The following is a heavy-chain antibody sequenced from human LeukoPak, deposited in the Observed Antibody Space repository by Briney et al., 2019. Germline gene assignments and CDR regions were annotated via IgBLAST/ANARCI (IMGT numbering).Heavy chain of an antibody. D-gene: IGHD6-19*01. V-gene: IGHV1-3*01. J-gene: IGHJ4*02. CDR3: AREPSSGWYYFDY. Sequence: GASVKVSCKASGYTFTSYAIHWVRQAPGQRLEWMGWINAGNGNTKYSQKFQGRVTITRDASASTAHMELSSLRSEDTAVYYCAREPSSGWYYFDYWGQGTLVTVSS. CDR1: GYTFTSYA. CDR2: INAGNGNT.